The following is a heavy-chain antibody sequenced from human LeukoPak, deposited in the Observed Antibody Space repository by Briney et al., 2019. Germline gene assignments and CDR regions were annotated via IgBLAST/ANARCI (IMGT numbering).Heavy chain of an antibody. Sequence: SVKVSCKASGGTFSSYAISWVRQAPGQGLEWMGGIIPIFGTANYAQKFQGRVTIIADESTSTAYMELSSLRSEDTAVYYCARLDEYRSSSRYYGMDVWGQGTTVTVSS. D-gene: IGHD6-6*01. CDR3: ARLDEYRSSSRYYGMDV. J-gene: IGHJ6*02. CDR2: IIPIFGTA. CDR1: GGTFSSYA. V-gene: IGHV1-69*13.